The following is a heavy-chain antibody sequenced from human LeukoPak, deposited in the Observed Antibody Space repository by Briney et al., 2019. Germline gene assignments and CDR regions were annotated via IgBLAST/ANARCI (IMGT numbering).Heavy chain of an antibody. CDR2: IYYSGST. V-gene: IGHV4-59*01. CDR3: ARDRVGWFDP. CDR1: GGSFSSYY. D-gene: IGHD5/OR15-5a*01. Sequence: SETLSLTCTVSGGSFSSYYWSWIRQPPGKGLEWIGYIYYSGSTNYNPSLKSRVTISVNKSKNQFSLKLSTVSAADTTVYYCARDRVGWFDPWGQGTLVTVSS. J-gene: IGHJ5*02.